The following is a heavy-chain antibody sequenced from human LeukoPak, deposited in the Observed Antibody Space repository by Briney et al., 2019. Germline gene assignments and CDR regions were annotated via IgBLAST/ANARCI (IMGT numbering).Heavy chain of an antibody. V-gene: IGHV4-39*07. D-gene: IGHD2-15*01. CDR1: GFTVSSNY. CDR3: ARDHGGAFDI. Sequence: GSLRLSCAASGFTVSSNYMSWVRQAPGKGLEWIGSIYYSGSTYYNPSLKSRVTISVDTSKIQFSLKLRSVTAADTAVYYCARDHGGAFDIWGQGTMVTVSS. J-gene: IGHJ3*02. CDR2: IYYSGST.